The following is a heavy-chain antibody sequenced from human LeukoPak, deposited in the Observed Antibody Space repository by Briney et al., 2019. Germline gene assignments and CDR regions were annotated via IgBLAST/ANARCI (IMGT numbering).Heavy chain of an antibody. D-gene: IGHD1-26*01. Sequence: SKTLSLTCTVSGGSISSGGNYWSWLRQLPGKGLEWIGYIYYVGNTNYNPSLKSRLSMSVDTSKNQFSLSLTSVTAADTAVYYCARHGLEVGSGRYNYFDYWGQGTLVTVSP. J-gene: IGHJ4*02. V-gene: IGHV4-31*03. CDR3: ARHGLEVGSGRYNYFDY. CDR2: IYYVGNT. CDR1: GGSISSGGNY.